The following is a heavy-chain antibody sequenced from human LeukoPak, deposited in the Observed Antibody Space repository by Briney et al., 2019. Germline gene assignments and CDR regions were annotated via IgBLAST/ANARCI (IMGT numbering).Heavy chain of an antibody. J-gene: IGHJ6*02. Sequence: ASVKVSCKASGYTFTSYGISWVRQAPGQGLEWMGWISAYNGNSNYAQKLQGRVTMTTDTSTSRAYMELRSLRSDDTAVYYCAREGADYYGSGFYYYYYYGMDVWGQGTTVTVSS. V-gene: IGHV1-18*01. CDR3: AREGADYYGSGFYYYYYYGMDV. D-gene: IGHD3-10*01. CDR2: ISAYNGNS. CDR1: GYTFTSYG.